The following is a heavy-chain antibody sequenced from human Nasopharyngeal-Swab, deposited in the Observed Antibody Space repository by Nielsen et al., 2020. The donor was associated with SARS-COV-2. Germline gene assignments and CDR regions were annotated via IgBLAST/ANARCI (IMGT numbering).Heavy chain of an antibody. D-gene: IGHD2-21*01. CDR2: IYHNGNT. J-gene: IGHJ4*02. CDR3: VHLWLPGF. CDR1: GYSISSGYY. Sequence: SETLSLTCTVSGYSISSGYYWGWIRQPPGKALEWIASIYHNGNTYYNPSLKSRVTISVDTSKNQFSLKLNSVTAADTALYFCVHLWLPGFWGQGTLVTVSS. V-gene: IGHV4-38-2*02.